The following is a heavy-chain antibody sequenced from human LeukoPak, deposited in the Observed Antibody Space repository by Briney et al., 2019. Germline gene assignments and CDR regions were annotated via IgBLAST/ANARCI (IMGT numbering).Heavy chain of an antibody. D-gene: IGHD3-10*01. CDR1: GFTFSDYY. Sequence: GGSLRLSCAASGFTFSDYYMSWIRQAPGKGLDWVSYISSSGSTIYYADSVKGRFTISRDNAKNSLYLQMNSLRAEDTAVYYCARDPRPMAPLDYWGQGTLVTVSS. CDR3: ARDPRPMAPLDY. V-gene: IGHV3-11*04. CDR2: ISSSGSTI. J-gene: IGHJ4*02.